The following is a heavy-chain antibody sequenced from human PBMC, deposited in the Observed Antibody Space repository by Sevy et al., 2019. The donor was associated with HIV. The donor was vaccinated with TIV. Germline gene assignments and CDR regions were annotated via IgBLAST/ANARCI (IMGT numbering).Heavy chain of an antibody. CDR2: ISYDGTNK. Sequence: GGSLRLSCAASGFTFSSYAMHWVRQAPGKGLEWVAVISYDGTNKYYADSVKGRFTISRDNSKNTLNLQMNSLRAEDTAVYYCARDWALGYGDYDYYYYYGMDVWGQGTTVTVS. D-gene: IGHD4-17*01. CDR1: GFTFSSYA. J-gene: IGHJ6*02. V-gene: IGHV3-30-3*01. CDR3: ARDWALGYGDYDYYYYYGMDV.